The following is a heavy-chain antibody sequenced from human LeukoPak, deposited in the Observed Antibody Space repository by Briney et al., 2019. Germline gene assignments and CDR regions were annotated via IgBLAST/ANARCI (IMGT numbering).Heavy chain of an antibody. V-gene: IGHV1-18*04. J-gene: IGHJ4*02. CDR3: ARDGRLTGAVGGFDY. CDR1: GYTFTSYG. Sequence: GASVKVSCKASGYTFTSYGISWVRQAPGQGLEWMGWISAYNGNTNYAQKLQGRVTVTTDTSTSTAYMELRSLRSDDTAVYYCARDGRLTGAVGGFDYWGQGTLVTVSS. D-gene: IGHD1-26*01. CDR2: ISAYNGNT.